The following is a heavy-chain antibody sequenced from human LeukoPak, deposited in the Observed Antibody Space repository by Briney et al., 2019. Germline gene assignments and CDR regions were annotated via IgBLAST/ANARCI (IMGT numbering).Heavy chain of an antibody. D-gene: IGHD2-15*01. CDR3: ARDSRYCSGGSCFFWFDP. CDR2: INPNSGGT. V-gene: IGHV1-2*02. Sequence: ASVKVSCKASGYTFTGYYMHWVRQAPGQGLEWMGWINPNSGGTNYAQKFQGRVTMTRDTSISTAYMELSRLRSGDTAVYYCARDSRYCSGGSCFFWFDPWGQGTLVTVSS. CDR1: GYTFTGYY. J-gene: IGHJ5*02.